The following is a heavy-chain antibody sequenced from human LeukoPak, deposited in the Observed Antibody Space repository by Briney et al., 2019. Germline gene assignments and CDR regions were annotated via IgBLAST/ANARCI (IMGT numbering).Heavy chain of an antibody. D-gene: IGHD2-21*02. CDR2: INHSGST. Sequence: PSETLSLTCAVYGGSFSGYYWSWIRQPPGKGLEWIGEINHSGSTNYNPSLKSRVTISVGTSKNQFSLKLSSVTAADRAVYYCAREVAVTGDLYNWFDPWGQGTLVTVSS. CDR1: GGSFSGYY. CDR3: AREVAVTGDLYNWFDP. J-gene: IGHJ5*02. V-gene: IGHV4-34*01.